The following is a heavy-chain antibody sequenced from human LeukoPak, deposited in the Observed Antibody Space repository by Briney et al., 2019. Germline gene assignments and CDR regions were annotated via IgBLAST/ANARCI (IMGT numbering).Heavy chain of an antibody. V-gene: IGHV4-59*08. CDR2: IYYSGST. CDR3: ARHSYTVPFDY. Sequence: SETLSLTCTVSGGSISSYYWSWIRQPPGKGLEWIGYIYYSGSTNYNPSLKSRVTISVDTSKNQFSLKLSSVTAADTAVYYCARHSYTVPFDYWGQGTLVTVSS. J-gene: IGHJ4*02. CDR1: GGSISSYY. D-gene: IGHD2-2*02.